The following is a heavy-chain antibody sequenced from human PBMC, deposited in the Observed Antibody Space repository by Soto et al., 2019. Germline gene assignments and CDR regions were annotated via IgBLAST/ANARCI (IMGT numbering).Heavy chain of an antibody. D-gene: IGHD2-8*01. J-gene: IGHJ4*02. CDR1: GFTFSSYA. CDR3: ARVRAIMGNIKNGFDY. Sequence: GGSLRLSCAASGFTFSSYAMSWVRQAPGKGLEWVSAISGSGGSTYYADSVKGRFTISRDNSKNTLYLQMNSLRAEDTAVYYCARVRAIMGNIKNGFDYWGQGTLVTVSS. V-gene: IGHV3-23*01. CDR2: ISGSGGST.